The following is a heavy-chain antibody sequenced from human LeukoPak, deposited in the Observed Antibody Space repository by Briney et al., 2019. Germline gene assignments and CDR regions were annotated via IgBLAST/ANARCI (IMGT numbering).Heavy chain of an antibody. CDR2: IYYSGST. CDR3: ARSAHYYDSSGYSLSDY. V-gene: IGHV4-39*01. CDR1: GGSFSVYY. D-gene: IGHD3-22*01. Sequence: SETLSLTCAVYGGSFSVYYWGWIRQPPGKGLEWIGSIYYSGSTYYNPSLKSRVTISVDTSKNQFSLKLSSVTAADTAVYYCARSAHYYDSSGYSLSDYWGQGTLVTVSS. J-gene: IGHJ4*02.